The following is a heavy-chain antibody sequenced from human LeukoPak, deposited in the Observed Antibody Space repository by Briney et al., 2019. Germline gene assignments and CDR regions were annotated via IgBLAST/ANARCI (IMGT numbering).Heavy chain of an antibody. J-gene: IGHJ4*02. CDR1: GFTFSSYS. CDR3: ANAITMVRGVIPIRFDY. D-gene: IGHD3-10*01. V-gene: IGHV3-21*01. CDR2: ISSSSSYI. Sequence: GGSLRLSCAASGFTFSSYSMNWVRQAPGKGLEWVSSISSSSSYIYYADSVKGRFTISRDNAKNSLYLQMNSLRAEDTAVYYCANAITMVRGVIPIRFDYWGQGTLVTVSS.